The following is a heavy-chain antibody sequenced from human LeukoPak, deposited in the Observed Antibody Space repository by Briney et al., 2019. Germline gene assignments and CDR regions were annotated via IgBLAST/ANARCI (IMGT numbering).Heavy chain of an antibody. D-gene: IGHD6-19*01. Sequence: SETLSLTCTVSDGSISSYYWSWIRQPAGKGLEWIGRLYTSGSTNYNPSLKSRVTMSVDTSKNQFSLKLNSVTAADTAVYYCACSSSGWFWNYWGQGTLVTVSS. V-gene: IGHV4-4*07. CDR1: DGSISSYY. CDR2: LYTSGST. CDR3: ACSSSGWFWNY. J-gene: IGHJ4*02.